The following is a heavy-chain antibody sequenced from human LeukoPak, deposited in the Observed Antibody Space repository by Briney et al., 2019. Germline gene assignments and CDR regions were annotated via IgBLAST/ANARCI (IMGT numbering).Heavy chain of an antibody. J-gene: IGHJ4*02. CDR2: IYWDDDQ. Sequence: SGPTLVKPSEIRTLTRTFSGVSLSTSGGGVGWVRQTPGKALEYLALIYWDDDQRYNPFLKSRLAITKVTSANHVVLIMTNMDPVDTATYYCAHRLGGYNWDDGTFDYWGQGALVTVSS. CDR3: AHRLGGYNWDDGTFDY. V-gene: IGHV2-5*02. CDR1: GVSLSTSGGG. D-gene: IGHD1-20*01.